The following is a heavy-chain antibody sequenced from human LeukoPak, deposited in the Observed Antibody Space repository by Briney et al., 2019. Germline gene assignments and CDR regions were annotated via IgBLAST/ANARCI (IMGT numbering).Heavy chain of an antibody. J-gene: IGHJ4*02. Sequence: GGSLRLSCAASGFTFSNYGMHWVRQAPGKGLEWVAVIWDDGSNEYYADSVKVRFTIFRDNRRNTLYLQMNSLRAEDTAVYSCARDHSGTQDYWGQGTLVTVSS. D-gene: IGHD1-1*01. CDR2: IWDDGSNE. CDR3: ARDHSGTQDY. V-gene: IGHV3-33*01. CDR1: GFTFSNYG.